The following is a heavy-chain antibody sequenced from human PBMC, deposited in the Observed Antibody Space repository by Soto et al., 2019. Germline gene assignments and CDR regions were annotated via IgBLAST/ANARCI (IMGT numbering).Heavy chain of an antibody. J-gene: IGHJ4*02. Sequence: EVQLLETGGGLVQPGGSLRLSCAASGFSFSNYAMNWVRQAPGKGLEWVSVISGSGSTTYYTDSVKGRFTISRDKSMNTRYLQMDSLLVESAALYYCSKDHVVDGVYSFDYWCQGTLVTVFS. CDR3: SKDHVVDGVYSFDY. V-gene: IGHV3-23*01. CDR1: GFSFSNYA. CDR2: ISGSGSTT. D-gene: IGHD2-8*01.